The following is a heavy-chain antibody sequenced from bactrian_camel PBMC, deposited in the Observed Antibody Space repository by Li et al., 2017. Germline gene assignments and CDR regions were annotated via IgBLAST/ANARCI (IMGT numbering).Heavy chain of an antibody. CDR1: RYPANVNC. D-gene: IGHD4*01. CDR2: ITGAGGAT. Sequence: HVQLVESGGGSVKTGESQRLSCVATRYPANVNCVAWSRHVPGKGLEWVAVITGAGGATYYRDSVKGRSTISRNNAKSTVYLQVNGLKPEDTAMYYCRLHMSTMKHCPYAYEYWGQGTQVTVS. V-gene: IGHV3S6*01. CDR3: RLHMSTMKHCPYAYEY. J-gene: IGHJ4*01.